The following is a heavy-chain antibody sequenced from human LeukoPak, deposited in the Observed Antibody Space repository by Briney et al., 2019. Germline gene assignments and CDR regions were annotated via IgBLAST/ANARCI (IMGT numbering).Heavy chain of an antibody. CDR3: ARYCGSTNCYKGGFDP. J-gene: IGHJ5*02. Sequence: SETLSLTCTFSLGSISSGGYYWSWIPQHPGKGLEWIVYIFYSGSTYSNPSLKSRVTISVDTSKNQFSLNLSSVTAADTAVYYCARYCGSTNCYKGGFDPWGQGTLVTVSS. CDR2: IFYSGST. CDR1: LGSISSGGYY. V-gene: IGHV4-31*03. D-gene: IGHD2-2*02.